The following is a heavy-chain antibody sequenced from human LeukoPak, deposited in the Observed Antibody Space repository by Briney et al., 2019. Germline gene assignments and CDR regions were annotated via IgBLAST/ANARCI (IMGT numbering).Heavy chain of an antibody. CDR1: GFTFSSHT. J-gene: IGHJ3*02. D-gene: IGHD2-21*02. CDR3: ARGLIYCGGDCYRAFDI. Sequence: GGSLRLSCAASGFTFSSHTMNWVRQAPGKGLEWVSYISSSSSRIYYAGSVKGRFTIYRDNAKNSLYLQMNSLRDEDTAVYYCARGLIYCGGDCYRAFDIWGQGTMVTVSS. CDR2: ISSSSSRI. V-gene: IGHV3-48*02.